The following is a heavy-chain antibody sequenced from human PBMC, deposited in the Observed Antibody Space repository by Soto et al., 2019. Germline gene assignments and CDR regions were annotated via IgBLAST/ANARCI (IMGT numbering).Heavy chain of an antibody. CDR3: AAEVGYL. CDR1: GYSFTKSA. CDR2: IVVGSGDT. Sequence: QMQLVQSGPEVKKPGTSVKVSCKGSGYSFTKSAVQWVRQARGQRLEWMGWIVVGSGDTKYAQKFQERVTFTRDVSTSTAYMEISSLKSEDTAVYYCAAEVGYLWGQGTLVTVSS. D-gene: IGHD1-26*01. V-gene: IGHV1-58*01. J-gene: IGHJ5*02.